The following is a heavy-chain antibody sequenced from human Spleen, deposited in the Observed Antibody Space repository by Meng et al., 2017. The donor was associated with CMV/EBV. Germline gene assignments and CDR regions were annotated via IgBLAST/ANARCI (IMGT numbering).Heavy chain of an antibody. D-gene: IGHD3-10*01. CDR1: GGSVSSGSYY. CDR3: ASLYGSGTPPKDY. CDR2: IYYSGST. J-gene: IGHJ4*02. V-gene: IGHV4-61*01. Sequence: VSGGSVSSGSYYWSWIRQPPGKGLEWIGYIYYSGSTNYNPSLKSRVTISVDTSKNQFSLKLSSVTAADTAVYYCASLYGSGTPPKDYWGQGTLVTVSS.